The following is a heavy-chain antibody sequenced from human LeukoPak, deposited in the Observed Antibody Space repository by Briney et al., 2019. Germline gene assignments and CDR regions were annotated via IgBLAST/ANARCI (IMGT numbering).Heavy chain of an antibody. Sequence: SETLSLTCAVSGGSISSSNWWSWVRQPPGKGLEWIGEIYHSGSTNYNPSLKSRVTISVDKSKNQFSLKLSSVTAADTAVYYCARGRRLSSIAARPYDYWGQGTLVTVSS. V-gene: IGHV4-4*02. J-gene: IGHJ4*02. D-gene: IGHD6-6*01. CDR1: GGSISSSNW. CDR2: IYHSGST. CDR3: ARGRRLSSIAARPYDY.